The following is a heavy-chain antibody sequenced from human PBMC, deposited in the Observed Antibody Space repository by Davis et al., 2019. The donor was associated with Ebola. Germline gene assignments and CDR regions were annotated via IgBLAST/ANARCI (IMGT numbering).Heavy chain of an antibody. CDR3: AREGY. CDR2: ISTAGNTI. Sequence: GESLKISCAASGFTFSTYSMNWVRQAPGKGLEWVSYISTAGNTIYYADSVKGRFTISRDNAKNSLYLQMNSLRDEDTAVYYCAREGYWGQGTLVTVSS. CDR1: GFTFSTYS. V-gene: IGHV3-48*02. J-gene: IGHJ4*02.